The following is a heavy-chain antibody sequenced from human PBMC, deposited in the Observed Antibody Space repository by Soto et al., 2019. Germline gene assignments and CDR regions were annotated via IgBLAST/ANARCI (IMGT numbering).Heavy chain of an antibody. J-gene: IGHJ2*01. D-gene: IGHD1-26*01. CDR2: ISFDGNYK. V-gene: IGHV3-30*18. Sequence: QVQLVESGGGVVQPGRSLRLSCVGSGFTFSSYGMHWVRQAPGKGLEWLAVISFDGNYKYHADSVKGRFTISRDNSKHTLFLEMSSLRPEDTAVYYCVKDNLHSGSYDNWYCDLWGRGTLVTVSS. CDR1: GFTFSSYG. CDR3: VKDNLHSGSYDNWYCDL.